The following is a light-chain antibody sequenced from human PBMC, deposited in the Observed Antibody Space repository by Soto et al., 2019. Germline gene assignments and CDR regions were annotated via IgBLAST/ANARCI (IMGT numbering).Light chain of an antibody. V-gene: IGKV3-20*01. J-gene: IGKJ1*01. CDR3: QQFGTSPKT. CDR1: QSVGGSY. CDR2: GPF. Sequence: EIVLTQSPGTLSLSPGERATLSCRASQSVGGSYVGWYQQKPGQGPRLLIFGPFSRATGIPDRFSGSGSGTDFTLTITRLEPEDFAMYYCQQFGTSPKTFGQGTKVDIK.